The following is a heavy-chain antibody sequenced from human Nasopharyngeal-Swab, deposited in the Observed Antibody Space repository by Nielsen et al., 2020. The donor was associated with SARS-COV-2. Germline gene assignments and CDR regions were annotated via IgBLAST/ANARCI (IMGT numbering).Heavy chain of an antibody. Sequence: GESLKISCAASGFTFSDYYMTWIRQAPGEGLDWVSYISSGSSYTNYADSVRGRFTISRDNAKNSLYLQMNSLRAEDTAIYYCARYSTYCSGGTCYNPLHYWGQGTLVTVSS. J-gene: IGHJ4*02. D-gene: IGHD2-15*01. V-gene: IGHV3-11*06. CDR2: ISSGSSYT. CDR3: ARYSTYCSGGTCYNPLHY. CDR1: GFTFSDYY.